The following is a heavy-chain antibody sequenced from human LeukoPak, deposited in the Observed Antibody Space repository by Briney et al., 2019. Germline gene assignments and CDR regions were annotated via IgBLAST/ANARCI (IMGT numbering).Heavy chain of an antibody. D-gene: IGHD6-19*01. V-gene: IGHV3-23*01. J-gene: IGHJ1*01. CDR2: ISGSGDST. Sequence: GGSLRLSCAASGFTFSSYAMSWVRQAPGKGLEWVSAISGSGDSTYYADSVKGRFTISRDNSKNTLYLQMNSLRAEDTAVYYCAKDSSDSSGWILGAEYFQHWGQGTLVTVSS. CDR1: GFTFSSYA. CDR3: AKDSSDSSGWILGAEYFQH.